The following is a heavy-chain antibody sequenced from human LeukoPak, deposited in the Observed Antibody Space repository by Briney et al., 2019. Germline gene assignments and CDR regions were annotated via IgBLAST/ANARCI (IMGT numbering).Heavy chain of an antibody. D-gene: IGHD3-16*01. V-gene: IGHV3-23*01. CDR3: AKGGPYSRGYPYDS. CDR1: GSTFNKNA. Sequence: GGSLRLSCVASGSTFNKNAMTWVRQAPGKGLEWVSGISAGGTTTYYVDAVRGRFTISRDNSNNTLYLQMNSLRVEDTVVYYCAKGGPYSRGYPYDSWGQGTLVTVSS. J-gene: IGHJ4*02. CDR2: ISAGGTTT.